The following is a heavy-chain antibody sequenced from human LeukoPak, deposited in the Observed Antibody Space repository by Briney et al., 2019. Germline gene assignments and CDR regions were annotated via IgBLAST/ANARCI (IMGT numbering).Heavy chain of an antibody. CDR1: GFTFSSYA. CDR3: AKTRTTSDYYYYYYMDV. CDR2: ISGSGGST. V-gene: IGHV3-23*01. D-gene: IGHD4-17*01. Sequence: GGSLRLSCAASGFTFSSYAMSWVRQAPGKGLEWVSAISGSGGSTYYADSVKGRFTISRDNSKNTLYLQMNSLRAEDTAVYYCAKTRTTSDYYYYYYMDVWGKGTTVTVSS. J-gene: IGHJ6*03.